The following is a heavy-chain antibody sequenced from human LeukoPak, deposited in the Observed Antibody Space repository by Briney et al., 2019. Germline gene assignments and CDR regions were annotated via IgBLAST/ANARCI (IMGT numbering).Heavy chain of an antibody. CDR1: GFTFSSYA. Sequence: PTGGSLRLSCAASGFTFSSYAMHWVRQAPGKGLEWVAVISYDGSNKYYADSVKGRFTISRDNSKNTLYLQMNSLRAEDTAVYYCARDGPYYDILTGYLPGAFDIWGQGTMVTVSS. CDR2: ISYDGSNK. D-gene: IGHD3-9*01. J-gene: IGHJ3*02. V-gene: IGHV3-30-3*01. CDR3: ARDGPYYDILTGYLPGAFDI.